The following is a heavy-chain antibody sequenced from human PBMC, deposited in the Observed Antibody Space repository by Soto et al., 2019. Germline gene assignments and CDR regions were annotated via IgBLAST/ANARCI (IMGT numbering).Heavy chain of an antibody. D-gene: IGHD3-22*01. CDR1: GFTFSRYA. J-gene: IGHJ4*02. V-gene: IGHV3-33*01. CDR3: ARDQGGTCYFDTGCYSFDY. CDR2: IWYDGSNK. Sequence: QVQLVESGGGVVQPGRSLRLSCAASGFTFSRYAMHWVRQAPGKGLESVARIWYDGSNKYYRDSVKGRFAISRDNAKNTVYLQMDRLSAEDTAVYYCARDQGGTCYFDTGCYSFDYWGQGTLVTVSS.